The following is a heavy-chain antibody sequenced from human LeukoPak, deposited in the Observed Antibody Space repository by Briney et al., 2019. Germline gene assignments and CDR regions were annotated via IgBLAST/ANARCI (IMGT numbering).Heavy chain of an antibody. CDR3: AGTHPDIVATGVTAIERHDAFDI. V-gene: IGHV4-39*07. J-gene: IGHJ3*02. Sequence: PSETLSLTCTVSGGSISSSSYYRGWIRQPPGKGLEWIGSIYYSGSTYYNPSLKSRVTISVDTSKNQFSLKLSSVTAANTAVYYCAGTHPDIVATGVTAIERHDAFDIWGQGTMVTVSS. CDR2: IYYSGST. D-gene: IGHD5-12*01. CDR1: GGSISSSSYY.